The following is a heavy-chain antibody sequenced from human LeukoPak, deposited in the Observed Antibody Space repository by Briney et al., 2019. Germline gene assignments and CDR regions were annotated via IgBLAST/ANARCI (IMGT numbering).Heavy chain of an antibody. CDR1: GGSIINSNW. Sequence: TSETLSLTCAVSGGSIINSNWWSWVRQPPGKGLEWIGYIYYSGSTYYNPSLKSRVTISVDTSKNQFSLKLSSVTAADTAVYYCARDSGRAVDYWGQGTLVTVSS. D-gene: IGHD3-10*01. J-gene: IGHJ4*02. CDR2: IYYSGST. V-gene: IGHV4-4*02. CDR3: ARDSGRAVDY.